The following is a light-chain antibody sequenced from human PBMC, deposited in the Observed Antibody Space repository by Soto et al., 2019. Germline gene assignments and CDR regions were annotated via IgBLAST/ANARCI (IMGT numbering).Light chain of an antibody. J-gene: IGLJ1*01. CDR2: QVS. V-gene: IGLV2-14*01. Sequence: QSVLTQPASVSGSPGQSITISCTGTSSDLGGYNFVSWYQHHPGKAPKLMIYQVSNRPSGVSNRFSGSKSGNTASLTISGLQAEDEADYYCCSYTSSSPHVFGTGTKVTVL. CDR3: CSYTSSSPHV. CDR1: SSDLGGYNF.